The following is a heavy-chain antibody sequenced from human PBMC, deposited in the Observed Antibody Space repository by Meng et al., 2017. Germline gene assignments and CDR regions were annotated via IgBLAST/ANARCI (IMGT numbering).Heavy chain of an antibody. V-gene: IGHV1-69*05. D-gene: IGHD2-21*02. CDR3: ARNSRRRAYCGGDFQLPYYFDY. CDR2: IIPIFGTA. CDR1: GGTFSSYA. Sequence: SSVNVSCKASGGTFSSYAISWVRQAPGRGLEWMGGIIPIFGTANYAQEFQGRVTITTDESTSTAYMEQASLRSEDTAVYCCARNSRRRAYCGGDFQLPYYFDYWGQGTLVTVSS. J-gene: IGHJ4*02.